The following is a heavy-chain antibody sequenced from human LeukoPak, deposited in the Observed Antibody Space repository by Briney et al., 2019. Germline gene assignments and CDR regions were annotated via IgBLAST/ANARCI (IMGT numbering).Heavy chain of an antibody. J-gene: IGHJ5*02. Sequence: SETLSLTCTVSGVSISSHFWSWIRQPPGKELEWIGYIYSSGSANYNPSLKSRITISVDTSENQFSLKLSSVTAADTAVYYCARMSSAWPPGWFDPWGQGTQVTVSS. CDR1: GVSISSHF. CDR3: ARMSSAWPPGWFDP. CDR2: IYSSGSA. D-gene: IGHD6-19*01. V-gene: IGHV4-59*08.